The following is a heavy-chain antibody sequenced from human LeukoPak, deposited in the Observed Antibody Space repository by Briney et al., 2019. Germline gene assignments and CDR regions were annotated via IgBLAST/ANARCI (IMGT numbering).Heavy chain of an antibody. J-gene: IGHJ4*02. CDR3: ARDVGEGYCSGGSCSDY. D-gene: IGHD2-15*01. CDR1: GYTFTGYY. CDR2: ISAYNDNA. V-gene: IGHV1-18*04. Sequence: ASVKVSCKASGYTFTGYYMHWVRQAPGQGLEWMGWISAYNDNANYAQKFQGRVTMTTDTSTSTAYMELRSLRSDDTAVYYCARDVGEGYCSGGSCSDYWGQGTLVTVSS.